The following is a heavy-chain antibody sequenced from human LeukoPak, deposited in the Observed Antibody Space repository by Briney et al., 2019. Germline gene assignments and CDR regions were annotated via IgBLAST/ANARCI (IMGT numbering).Heavy chain of an antibody. J-gene: IGHJ4*02. CDR2: ISSSSTTI. CDR1: GFTFSNYR. Sequence: GGPLRLSCAASGFTFSNYRMNWVRRAPGKGLEWVSYISSSSTTIYYADSVKGRFTISRDNARNSLYLQMNSLRGEDTAVYYCARGPYTSGHFFDYWGQGTLATVSS. CDR3: ARGPYTSGHFFDY. D-gene: IGHD6-19*01. V-gene: IGHV3-48*04.